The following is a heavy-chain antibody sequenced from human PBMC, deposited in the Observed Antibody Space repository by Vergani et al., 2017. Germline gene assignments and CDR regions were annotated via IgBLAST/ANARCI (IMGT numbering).Heavy chain of an antibody. CDR3: ARNPYCGGDCYSDAFDI. Sequence: QVQLQESGPGLVKPSETLSLTCTVSGGSISSYYWSWIRKPPGKGLEWIGNIYYSGSTNYNPSLKSRVTISVDTSKNQFSLKLSSVTAADTAVYYCARNPYCGGDCYSDAFDIWGQGTMVTVSS. CDR1: GGSISSYY. D-gene: IGHD2-21*02. CDR2: IYYSGST. J-gene: IGHJ3*02. V-gene: IGHV4-59*01.